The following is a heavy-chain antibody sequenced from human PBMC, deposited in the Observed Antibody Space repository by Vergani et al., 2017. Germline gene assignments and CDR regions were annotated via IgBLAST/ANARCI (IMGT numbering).Heavy chain of an antibody. D-gene: IGHD3-16*02. J-gene: IGHJ4*02. Sequence: QVQLVQSGAVVKKPGASVKVSCKASGYTFTSYAMHWVRQAPGQRLEWMGWINAGNGNTKYSQKFQGRVTITRDTSASTAYMELSSLRSEDTAVYYCAREGFYDYVWGSYRLRGGYYFDYWGQGTLVTVSS. CDR1: GYTFTSYA. CDR2: INAGNGNT. CDR3: AREGFYDYVWGSYRLRGGYYFDY. V-gene: IGHV1-3*01.